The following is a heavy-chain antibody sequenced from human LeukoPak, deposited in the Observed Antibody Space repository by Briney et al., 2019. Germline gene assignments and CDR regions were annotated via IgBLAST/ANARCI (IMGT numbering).Heavy chain of an antibody. V-gene: IGHV4-34*01. Sequence: SETLSLTCAVYGGSFSVYYWSWIRDPPGKGLEWIVEINHSGSTNYNPSLKSRVPISVDTSKNQFSLKLSSVPAADTAVYYCAIPLLDTSHPSYFDYWGEGTLVTVSS. CDR2: INHSGST. CDR3: AIPLLDTSHPSYFDY. D-gene: IGHD2-2*01. J-gene: IGHJ4*02. CDR1: GGSFSVYY.